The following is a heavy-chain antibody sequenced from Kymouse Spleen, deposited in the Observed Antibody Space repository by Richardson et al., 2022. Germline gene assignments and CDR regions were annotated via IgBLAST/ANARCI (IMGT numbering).Heavy chain of an antibody. Sequence: QVQLVESGGGVVQPGRSLRLSCAASGFTFSSYGMHWVRQAPGKGLEWVAVIWYDGSNKYYADSVKGRFTISRDNSKNTLYLQMNSLRAEDTAVYYCARAPWNSFFDYWGQGTLVTVSS. CDR2: IWYDGSNK. CDR1: GFTFSSYG. CDR3: ARAPWNSFFDY. D-gene: IGHD1-7*01. V-gene: IGHV3-33*01. J-gene: IGHJ4*02.